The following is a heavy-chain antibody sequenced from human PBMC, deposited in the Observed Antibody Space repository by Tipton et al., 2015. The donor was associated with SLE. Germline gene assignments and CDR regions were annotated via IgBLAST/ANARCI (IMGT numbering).Heavy chain of an antibody. CDR2: IHSSGST. J-gene: IGHJ4*02. Sequence: TLSLTCTVSGGSINSYYWSWIRQPPGKGLEWIGYIHSSGSTNYNSSLESRVTISVDTSRNQFSLKLTSVTAADTAVYYCARSDRGHWGQGTLVTVSS. CDR3: ARSDRGH. V-gene: IGHV4-59*01. CDR1: GGSINSYY. D-gene: IGHD3-22*01.